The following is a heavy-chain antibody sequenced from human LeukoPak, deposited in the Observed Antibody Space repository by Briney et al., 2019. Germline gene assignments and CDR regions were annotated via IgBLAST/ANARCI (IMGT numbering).Heavy chain of an antibody. CDR2: IYYSGST. CDR1: GGSISSSSYY. Sequence: PSETLSLTCTVSGGSISSSSYYWGWIRQPPGKGLEWIGSIYYSGSTNYNPSLKSRVTISVDTSKNQFSLQLSSVTAADTAVYYCAREGLLCGGDCYRDAFDIWGQGTMVTVSS. CDR3: AREGLLCGGDCYRDAFDI. D-gene: IGHD2-21*02. J-gene: IGHJ3*02. V-gene: IGHV4-39*07.